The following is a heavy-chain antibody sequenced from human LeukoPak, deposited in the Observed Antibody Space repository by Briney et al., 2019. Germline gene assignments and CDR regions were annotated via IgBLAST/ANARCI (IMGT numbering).Heavy chain of an antibody. V-gene: IGHV3-21*01. CDR3: ARPIAAAGPFDY. CDR1: GFTFSSYS. Sequence: PGGSLRLSCAASGFTFSSYSMTWVRQAPGKGLEWVSSITTSSNYIDYADSVKGRFTISRDNAKNSLYLQMNSLRAEDTAVYYCARPIAAAGPFDYWGQGTLVTVSS. CDR2: ITTSSNYI. J-gene: IGHJ4*02. D-gene: IGHD6-13*01.